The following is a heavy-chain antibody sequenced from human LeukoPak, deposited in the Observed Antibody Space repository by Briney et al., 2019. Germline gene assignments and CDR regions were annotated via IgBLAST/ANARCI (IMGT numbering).Heavy chain of an antibody. D-gene: IGHD6-25*01. CDR2: FSSDGGTT. V-gene: IGHV3-64*02. CDR3: ARGPLSYTSEWPWNFDY. Sequence: PGVSVRLSCAACGFTFNSYPMHWVPQAPGKGREFLSDFSSDGGTTYYTDSVKGRFTISRDNSKNTVYLQMGSLRTEDMAVYYCARGPLSYTSEWPWNFDYWGQGTLVTVSS. CDR1: GFTFNSYP. J-gene: IGHJ4*02.